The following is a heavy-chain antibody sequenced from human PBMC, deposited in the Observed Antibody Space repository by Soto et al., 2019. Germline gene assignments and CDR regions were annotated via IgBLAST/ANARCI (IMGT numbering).Heavy chain of an antibody. CDR1: GGTFSNYA. D-gene: IGHD5-12*01. CDR2: IIPIFGSA. J-gene: IGHJ5*02. V-gene: IGHV1-69*15. Sequence: QVQLVQSGAEVKKPGSSVKVSCKASGGTFSNYAITWVRQAPGQGLEWLGRIIPIFGSANYAQKFQGRVTITADASTTTAYIELSSLRSDAAAVYYCAKDGGKDGYFGNWFDPWGQGTLVTVSS. CDR3: AKDGGKDGYFGNWFDP.